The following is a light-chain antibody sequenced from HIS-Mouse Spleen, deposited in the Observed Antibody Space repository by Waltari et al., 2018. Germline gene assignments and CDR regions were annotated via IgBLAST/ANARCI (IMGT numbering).Light chain of an antibody. J-gene: IGLJ1*01. V-gene: IGLV2-8*01. CDR3: SSYAGSNNLGV. CDR2: EVS. Sequence: QSALTQPPSAYGSPGQSVTISCTGTSRDVGGYNYVSWYQQHPGKAPKLMIYEVSKRPSGVPDRFSGSKSGNTASLTVSGLQAEDEADYYCSSYAGSNNLGVFGTGTKVTVL. CDR1: SRDVGGYNY.